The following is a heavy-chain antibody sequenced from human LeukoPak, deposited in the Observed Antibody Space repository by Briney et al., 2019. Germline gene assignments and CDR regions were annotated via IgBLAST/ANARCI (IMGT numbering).Heavy chain of an antibody. CDR3: ARRPYSSSWYYFDY. Sequence: GGSLRLSCAASGLTFSDYYMSWIRQAPGKGLEWVSYISSSGSSIFYADSVKGRFTISRDNAKNSLYLQMNSLRAEDTAVYYCARRPYSSSWYYFDYWGQGTLSPSPQ. D-gene: IGHD6-13*01. J-gene: IGHJ4*02. CDR2: ISSSGSSI. CDR1: GLTFSDYY. V-gene: IGHV3-11*04.